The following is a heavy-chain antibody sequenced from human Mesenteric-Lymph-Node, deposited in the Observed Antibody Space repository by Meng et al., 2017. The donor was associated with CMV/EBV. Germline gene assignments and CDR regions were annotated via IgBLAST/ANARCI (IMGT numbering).Heavy chain of an antibody. CDR2: ISYDGTNK. CDR1: EFPFSSYA. CDR3: ARDHSMGGGRYFDY. J-gene: IGHJ4*02. Sequence: GGSLRLSCAASEFPFSSYALYWVRQSPGKGLEWVALISYDGTNKYYADSVKGRFTISRDNSKNTLYLQMNSLRTEDTAVYYCARDHSMGGGRYFDYWGQGTLVTSPQ. D-gene: IGHD1-26*01. V-gene: IGHV3-30*04.